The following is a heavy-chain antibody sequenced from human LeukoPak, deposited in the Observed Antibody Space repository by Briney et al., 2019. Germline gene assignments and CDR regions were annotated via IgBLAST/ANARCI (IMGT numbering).Heavy chain of an antibody. J-gene: IGHJ2*01. CDR3: ARVGPAAAGRGYWYFDL. V-gene: IGHV3-11*01. CDR1: GFTFSAYY. Sequence: PGGSLRLSCAASGFTFSAYYMSWIRQAPGKGLEWVSYISSSGYTMFYADSVKGRFTISRDNDKNSLYLQMNSLRAEDTAVYYCARVGPAAAGRGYWYFDLWGRGTLVTVSS. CDR2: ISSSGYTM. D-gene: IGHD6-13*01.